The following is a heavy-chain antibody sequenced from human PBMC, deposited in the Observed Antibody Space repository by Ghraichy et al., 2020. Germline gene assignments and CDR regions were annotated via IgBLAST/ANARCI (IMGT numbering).Heavy chain of an antibody. CDR2: ITDNGGTT. Sequence: GGSLRLSCAASGFTFRTYAMSWVRQAPGKGLEWVSAITDNGGTTYDAESVKGRFTITRDSSKNTLFLQMNSLRGEDTAVYYCAKFARDWPNEYLQHWGQGALVTVSS. CDR3: AKFARDWPNEYLQH. CDR1: GFTFRTYA. J-gene: IGHJ1*01. V-gene: IGHV3-23*01. D-gene: IGHD3/OR15-3a*01.